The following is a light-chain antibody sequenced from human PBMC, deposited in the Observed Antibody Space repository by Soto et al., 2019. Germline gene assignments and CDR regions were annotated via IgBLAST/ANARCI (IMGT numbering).Light chain of an antibody. J-gene: IGLJ2*01. V-gene: IGLV1-51*01. CDR1: ASNIGSHY. CDR3: VTWDNSLNTGGVV. CDR2: DNN. Sequence: QSVLTQPPSVSAAPGQKVTISCSGSASNIGSHYVSWYHQVPGTAPKLLIYDNNQRPSGIPDRFSGSKSGTSATLGITGLQTGGEADYYCVTWDNSLNTGGVVFGGGTKLTVL.